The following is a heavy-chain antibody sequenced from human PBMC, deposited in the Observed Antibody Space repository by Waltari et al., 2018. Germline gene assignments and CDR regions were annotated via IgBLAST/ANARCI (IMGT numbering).Heavy chain of an antibody. Sequence: AMHWMRQAPGQRLEWMGWINAGNGNTKYSQKFQGRVTITRDTSASTAYMELSSLRSEDTAVYYCVSSDYGDNYYYGMDVWGQGTTVTVSS. CDR2: INAGNGNT. CDR1: A. V-gene: IGHV1-3*01. D-gene: IGHD4-17*01. J-gene: IGHJ6*02. CDR3: VSSDYGDNYYYGMDV.